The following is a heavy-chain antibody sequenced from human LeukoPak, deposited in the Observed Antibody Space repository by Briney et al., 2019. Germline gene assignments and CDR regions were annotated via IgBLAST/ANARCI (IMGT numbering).Heavy chain of an antibody. J-gene: IGHJ4*02. CDR3: VRDGRITEGTFRQFDY. CDR1: GFTFSDYE. CDR2: ISSSGSAT. Sequence: PGGSLRLSCAASGFTFSDYEMNWFRQAPGKGLEWVSYISSSGSATYYADSVKGRFTISRDNAKNSLYLQMNSLRAEDTAVYYCVRDGRITEGTFRQFDYWGPGTLVTVSS. D-gene: IGHD3-16*01. V-gene: IGHV3-48*03.